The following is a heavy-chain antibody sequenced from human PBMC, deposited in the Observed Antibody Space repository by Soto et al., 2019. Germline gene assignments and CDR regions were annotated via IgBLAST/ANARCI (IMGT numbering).Heavy chain of an antibody. J-gene: IGHJ6*03. D-gene: IGHD3-3*01. CDR2: IYSGGST. Sequence: TGGSLRLSCAASGFTVSSNYMSWVRQAPGKGLEWVSVIYSGGSTYYADSVKGRFTISRHNSKNTLYLQMNSLRAEDTAVYYCARDAGESYYDFWSGYYTASTFYMDVWGKGNTVTVS. CDR3: ARDAGESYYDFWSGYYTASTFYMDV. CDR1: GFTVSSNY. V-gene: IGHV3-53*04.